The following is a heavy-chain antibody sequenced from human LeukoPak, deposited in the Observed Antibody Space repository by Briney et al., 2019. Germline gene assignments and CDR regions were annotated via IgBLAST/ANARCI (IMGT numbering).Heavy chain of an antibody. J-gene: IGHJ4*02. CDR3: ARDYYDGSAYYSYYEY. Sequence: GGSLRVSCAVSGFTFRSYSMNWVRQAPGKGLEWVSTLYSNGNTYYADSVKGRFTISRDNSKNTLSLQMNSLRAEDTAVYYCARDYYDGSAYYSYYEYWGQGTLVTVSS. V-gene: IGHV3-53*01. CDR2: LYSNGNT. CDR1: GFTFRSYS. D-gene: IGHD3-22*01.